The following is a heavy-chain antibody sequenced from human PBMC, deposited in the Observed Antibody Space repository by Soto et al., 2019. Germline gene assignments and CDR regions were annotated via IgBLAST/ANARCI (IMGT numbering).Heavy chain of an antibody. CDR2: IYYNGDT. D-gene: IGHD3-16*01. CDR3: ARGGKYYQQETYFFDY. V-gene: IGHV4-39*01. CDR1: GGSISSSGYY. J-gene: IGHJ4*01. Sequence: QLQLQGSGPGLVEPSETLSLTCTVSGGSISSSGYYWAWLRQPPGRGLEWIGSIYYNGDTYFYPSLKSRVTISVDTSKNQFSLKLTSVTAADTALYFCARGGKYYQQETYFFDYWGQVSLVTVSS.